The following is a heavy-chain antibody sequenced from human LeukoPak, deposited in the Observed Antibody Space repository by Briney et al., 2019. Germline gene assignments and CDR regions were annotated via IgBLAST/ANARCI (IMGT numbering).Heavy chain of an antibody. V-gene: IGHV3-23*01. CDR2: ISGGGGST. CDR3: AKGSWSPPYYYYYMDV. D-gene: IGHD6-13*01. J-gene: IGHJ6*03. Sequence: GGSLRLSCAASGFTFSSYAMSWVRQAPGKGLEWVSAISGGGGSTYYADSVKGRFTISRDNSKNTLYLQMNSLRAEDTAVYYCAKGSWSPPYYYYYMDVWGKGTTVTVSS. CDR1: GFTFSSYA.